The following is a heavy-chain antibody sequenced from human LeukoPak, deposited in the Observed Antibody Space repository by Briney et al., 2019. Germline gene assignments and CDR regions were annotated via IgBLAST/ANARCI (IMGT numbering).Heavy chain of an antibody. CDR1: GFTFSSYA. V-gene: IGHV3-48*01. J-gene: IGHJ4*02. CDR2: ISSFSGTI. CDR3: ARDQGGVGY. D-gene: IGHD3-16*01. Sequence: GGSLRLSCAASGFTFSSYAMHWVRQAPGKGLEWVSYISSFSGTINYADSVKGRFTISRDNAKNSLYLQMNSLRAEDTAVYYCARDQGGVGYWGQGTLVTVSS.